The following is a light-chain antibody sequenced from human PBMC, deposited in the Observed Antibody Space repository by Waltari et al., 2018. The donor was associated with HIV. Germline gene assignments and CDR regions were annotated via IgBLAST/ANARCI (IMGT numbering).Light chain of an antibody. CDR3: SSYTNKYTWV. Sequence: QSALTQPASVSGSPGQSITIPCTGTTSDIGEYNYVPWFQHHPAEAPKLIIFEVSNRPSGVSTRFSGSKSGNTASLTVSGLQPEDEADYYCSSYTNKYTWVFGGGTKLTVL. V-gene: IGLV2-14*01. CDR1: TSDIGEYNY. CDR2: EVS. J-gene: IGLJ3*02.